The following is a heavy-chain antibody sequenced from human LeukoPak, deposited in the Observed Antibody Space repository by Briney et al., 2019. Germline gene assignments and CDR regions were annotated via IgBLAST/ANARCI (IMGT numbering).Heavy chain of an antibody. Sequence: SVKVSCKASGGTFSSYAISWVRQAPGQGLEWMGGIIPIFGTANYAQKFQGRVTITTDESTSTAYMELSSLRSEDTAVYYCASGVWWLRGYYFDYWGQGTLVTVSS. CDR2: IIPIFGTA. J-gene: IGHJ4*02. D-gene: IGHD5-12*01. CDR3: ASGVWWLRGYYFDY. CDR1: GGTFSSYA. V-gene: IGHV1-69*05.